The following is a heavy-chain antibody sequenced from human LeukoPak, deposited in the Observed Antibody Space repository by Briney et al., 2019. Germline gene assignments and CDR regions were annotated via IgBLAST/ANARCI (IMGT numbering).Heavy chain of an antibody. J-gene: IGHJ4*02. Sequence: AGSLRLSCAASGFTFSSYEMNWVRQPPGKRLEWGSYISSRGSSIYYADSVKGRFTISRDNAKNSLSLQMNSLRVEDTAVYYCARDHNGPYTFDYWGQGTLVTVSS. CDR3: ARDHNGPYTFDY. CDR2: ISSRGSSI. CDR1: GFTFSSYE. V-gene: IGHV3-48*03. D-gene: IGHD2-2*02.